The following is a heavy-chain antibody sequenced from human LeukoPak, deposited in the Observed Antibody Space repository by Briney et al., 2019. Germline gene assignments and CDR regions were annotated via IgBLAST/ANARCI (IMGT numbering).Heavy chain of an antibody. CDR3: AKDVRGGDRAFEPVDY. V-gene: IGHV4-59*01. CDR2: IFYTGST. D-gene: IGHD3-10*02. Sequence: PSETLSLTCTVSGGSISSFYWNWIRQAPGKGLEWIGYIFYTGSTNYNPSLKSRVTISVDTSKNQFSLKLSSVTAADTAVYYCAKDVRGGDRAFEPVDYWGQGTLVTVSS. J-gene: IGHJ4*02. CDR1: GGSISSFY.